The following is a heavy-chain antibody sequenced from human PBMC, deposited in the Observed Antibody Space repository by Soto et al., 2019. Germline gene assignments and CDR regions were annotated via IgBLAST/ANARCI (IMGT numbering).Heavy chain of an antibody. D-gene: IGHD3-22*01. CDR3: AKGNYDISGLSLNWFDP. Sequence: ASVKVSCKASGYTFTGYAMHWLLQAPGQRLEWMGWINAGNGNTKYSQKFQGRVTITRDTSASTAYMELSSLRSEDTAVYYCAKGNYDISGLSLNWFDPWGQGTLVTVSS. J-gene: IGHJ5*02. V-gene: IGHV1-3*01. CDR1: GYTFTGYA. CDR2: INAGNGNT.